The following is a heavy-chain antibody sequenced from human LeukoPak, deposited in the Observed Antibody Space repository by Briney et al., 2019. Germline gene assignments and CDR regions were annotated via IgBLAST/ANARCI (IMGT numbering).Heavy chain of an antibody. V-gene: IGHV3-23*01. J-gene: IGHJ4*02. Sequence: PGGSLRLXCAASGFTFSSYAMSWVRQAPGKGLEWVSAISGSGGSTYYADSVKGRFTISRDNSKNTLYLQMNSLRAEDTAVYYCAKTIVVDTQAGYFDYWGRGTLVTVSS. D-gene: IGHD3-22*01. CDR2: ISGSGGST. CDR1: GFTFSSYA. CDR3: AKTIVVDTQAGYFDY.